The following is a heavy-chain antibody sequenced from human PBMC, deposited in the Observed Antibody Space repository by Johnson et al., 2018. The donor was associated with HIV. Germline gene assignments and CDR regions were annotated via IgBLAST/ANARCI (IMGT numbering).Heavy chain of an antibody. J-gene: IGHJ3*02. D-gene: IGHD4-23*01. CDR2: IWYDGSNE. V-gene: IGHV3-33*06. CDR3: AKSPGKDHGGNSGAFHI. Sequence: QVQLVESGVGVVQPGRSLRLSCAASGFTFSSYGMHWVRQAPGKGLEWVAVIWYDGSNEHYADSVKGRFTISRDNSTNTLYLQMSSLRAEDTAGYYCAKSPGKDHGGNSGAFHIWGQGTMVTVSS. CDR1: GFTFSSYG.